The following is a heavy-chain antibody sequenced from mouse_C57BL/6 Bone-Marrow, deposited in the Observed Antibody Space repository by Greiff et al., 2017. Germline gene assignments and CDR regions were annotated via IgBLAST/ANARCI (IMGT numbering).Heavy chain of an antibody. V-gene: IGHV1-55*01. D-gene: IGHD3-2*02. CDR1: GYTFTSYW. CDR2: IYPGSGST. J-gene: IGHJ4*01. Sequence: QVQLQQPGAELVKPGASVKMSCKASGYTFTSYWITWVKQRPGQGLEWIGDIYPGSGSTNYNEKFKSKATLTVDTSSSTAYMQLSSLASEYSAVYYCAHSAGPLAMDYWGQGTSVTVSS. CDR3: AHSAGPLAMDY.